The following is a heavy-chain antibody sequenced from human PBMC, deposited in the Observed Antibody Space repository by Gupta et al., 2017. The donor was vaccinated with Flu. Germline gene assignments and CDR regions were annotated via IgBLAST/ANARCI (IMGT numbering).Heavy chain of an antibody. CDR1: GFRFKRHD. Sequence: QVQLVQSGGGVVQPGKSLMLSCAASGFRFKRHDMHWVRKDPGKGLEWVADISYDATGTHYAASVKGRFSISRDNFKNILYLHLGSLRPEDTAVYYCAKVQCPHDACYSLFPGLDNWGRGTQVTVSS. J-gene: IGHJ4*02. V-gene: IGHV3-30*18. CDR2: ISYDATGT. CDR3: AKVQCPHDACYSLFPGLDN. D-gene: IGHD1-26*01.